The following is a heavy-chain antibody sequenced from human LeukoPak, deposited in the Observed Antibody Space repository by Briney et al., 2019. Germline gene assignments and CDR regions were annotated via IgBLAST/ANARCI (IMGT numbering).Heavy chain of an antibody. V-gene: IGHV4-38-2*01. CDR3: ARQSGSYSTWYYMDV. D-gene: IGHD1-26*01. CDR1: GYSISSGYY. J-gene: IGHJ6*03. Sequence: PSETLSLTCAVSGYSISSGYYWGWIRQPPGKGLEWIGSIYHSGSTYYNPSLKSRVAISVDTPKNQFSLNLRYVTAADTAVYYCARQSGSYSTWYYMDVWGKGTTVTVSS. CDR2: IYHSGST.